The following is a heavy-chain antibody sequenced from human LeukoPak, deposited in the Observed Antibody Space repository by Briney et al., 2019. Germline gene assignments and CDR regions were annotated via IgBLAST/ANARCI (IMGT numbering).Heavy chain of an antibody. J-gene: IGHJ6*03. CDR3: ARATGHCSSTSCPQEEYYYYYYMDV. Sequence: GGSLRLSCAASGFTFSSYSMNWVRQAPGKGLEWVSSISSSSSYIYYADSVKGRFTISRDNAKNSLYLQMNSLRAEDTAVYYCARATGHCSSTSCPQEEYYYYYYMDVWGKGTTVTVSS. CDR1: GFTFSSYS. CDR2: ISSSSSYI. D-gene: IGHD2-2*01. V-gene: IGHV3-21*01.